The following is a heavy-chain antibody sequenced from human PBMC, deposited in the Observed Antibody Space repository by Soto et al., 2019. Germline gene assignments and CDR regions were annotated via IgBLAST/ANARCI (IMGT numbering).Heavy chain of an antibody. Sequence: QVQLVQSGAEVKKPGASVRVSCKASGYTFTNYDINWLRQATGQGLEWMGWMNPSNGNTGYAQKCQGRVTMTRDTSISTAYMELSSLTSADTAVYYCARFVRHQLPTIDYWGQGAVVTVSS. D-gene: IGHD1-26*01. CDR1: GYTFTNYD. CDR2: MNPSNGNT. CDR3: ARFVRHQLPTIDY. V-gene: IGHV1-8*01. J-gene: IGHJ4*02.